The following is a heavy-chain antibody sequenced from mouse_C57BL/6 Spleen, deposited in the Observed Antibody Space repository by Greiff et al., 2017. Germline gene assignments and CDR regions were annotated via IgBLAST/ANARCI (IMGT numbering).Heavy chain of an antibody. CDR1: GYTFTSYW. V-gene: IGHV1-72*01. J-gene: IGHJ2*01. CDR3: ARSPITTVVATKDYFDY. CDR2: IDPNSGGT. D-gene: IGHD1-1*01. Sequence: VQLQQPGAELVKPGASVKLSCKASGYTFTSYWMHWVKQRPGRGLEWIGRIDPNSGGTKYNEKFKSKATLTVDKPSSTAYMQLSSLTSEDSAVYYCARSPITTVVATKDYFDYWGQGTTLTVSS.